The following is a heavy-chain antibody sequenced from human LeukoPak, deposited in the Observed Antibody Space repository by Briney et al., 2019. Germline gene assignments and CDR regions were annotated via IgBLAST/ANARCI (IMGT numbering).Heavy chain of an antibody. V-gene: IGHV4-61*01. CDR3: ARSGPGNSGPHY. CDR2: MYYNGSS. J-gene: IGHJ4*02. CDR1: GGSVTSDFYY. Sequence: SETLSLTCTVSGGSVTSDFYYCSWIRQPPGKGLEWIGYMYYNGSSKYNPSLKSRVSISVDTSKNQFSLMLTSLSPADAAVYYCARSGPGNSGPHYWGQGTRVTVSS. D-gene: IGHD5-12*01.